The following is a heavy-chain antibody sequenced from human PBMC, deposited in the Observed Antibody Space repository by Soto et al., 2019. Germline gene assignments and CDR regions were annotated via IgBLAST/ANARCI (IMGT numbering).Heavy chain of an antibody. D-gene: IGHD5-12*01. V-gene: IGHV1-69*01. Sequence: QVQLVQSGAEVKKPRSSVKVSCKASGGTFSSYAISWVRQAPGQGLEWMGGIIPIFGTANYAQKFQGRVTITADESTSTAYMELRSVRSEDTAVYYCERGENIVATIGNYYYGMDVWGQGTTVTVSS. J-gene: IGHJ6*02. CDR1: GGTFSSYA. CDR3: ERGENIVATIGNYYYGMDV. CDR2: IIPIFGTA.